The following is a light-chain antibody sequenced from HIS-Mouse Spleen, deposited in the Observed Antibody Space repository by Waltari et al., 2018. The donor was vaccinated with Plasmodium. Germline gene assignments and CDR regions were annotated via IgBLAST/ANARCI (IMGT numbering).Light chain of an antibody. J-gene: IGLJ3*02. Sequence: SYELTQPPSVSVSPGQTARITCSGDALPKKYAYWYQQKSGQAPVLVIYEDSKRPSGIPEGFSGSSSGTMATLTISGAQVEDEADYYCYSDSSGNHRVFGGGTKLTVL. CDR3: YSDSSGNHRV. V-gene: IGLV3-10*01. CDR1: ALPKKY. CDR2: EDS.